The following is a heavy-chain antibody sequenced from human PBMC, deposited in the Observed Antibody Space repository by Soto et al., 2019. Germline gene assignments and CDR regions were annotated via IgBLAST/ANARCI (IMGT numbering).Heavy chain of an antibody. J-gene: IGHJ4*02. CDR1: GLAFSTYG. Sequence: QVQLVESGGGVVQPGRSLRLSCAVSGLAFSTYGMHWVSQAPGKGLEWVAVIWSDGSNKNYADSVKGRFTISRDNSKKVLYLQMNNLRVEDTAVYYCASRSDGFDYWGQGTLVTVSS. V-gene: IGHV3-33*01. CDR2: IWSDGSNK. CDR3: ASRSDGFDY.